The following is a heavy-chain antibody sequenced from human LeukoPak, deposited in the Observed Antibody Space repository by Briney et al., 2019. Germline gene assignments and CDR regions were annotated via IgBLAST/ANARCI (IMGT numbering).Heavy chain of an antibody. Sequence: GGSLRLSCAASGFTFSSYAMSWVRQAPGKGLEWVSGISASGGSSSYADSVKGRFTISRDNPRNTLYMQMNSLRAEDTALYYCAIMHPYYDGSGYWVQWGQGTLVTVSS. D-gene: IGHD3-22*01. CDR2: ISASGGSS. V-gene: IGHV3-23*01. CDR1: GFTFSSYA. J-gene: IGHJ4*02. CDR3: AIMHPYYDGSGYWVQ.